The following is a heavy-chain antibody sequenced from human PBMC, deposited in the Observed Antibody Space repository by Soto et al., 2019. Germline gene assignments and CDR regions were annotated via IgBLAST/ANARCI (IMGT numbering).Heavy chain of an antibody. J-gene: IGHJ4*02. V-gene: IGHV1-69*13. CDR1: GGTFSSYA. CDR2: IIPIFGTA. Sequence: ASVKVSCNAAGGTFSSYAISWGRQAPGQGLEWMGGIIPIFGTANYAQKFQGRVTITADESTSTAYMELSSLRSEGTAVYYCARSLQLWFSFDYWGQGTLVTVSS. D-gene: IGHD5-18*01. CDR3: ARSLQLWFSFDY.